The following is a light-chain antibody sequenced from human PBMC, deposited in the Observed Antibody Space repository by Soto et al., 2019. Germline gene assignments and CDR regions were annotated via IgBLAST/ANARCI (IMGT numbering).Light chain of an antibody. CDR1: SSDVGAFNY. J-gene: IGLJ1*01. V-gene: IGLV2-14*03. CDR3: NSYTSNNTYV. Sequence: QSVLTQPASVSGSPGQAITISCSGTSSDVGAFNYVSWYQQHPGKAPKLMIYDVSNRPSGVSNRFSGSKSGNTASLTISGLRAEEEADYYCNSYTSNNTYVFGTGTKVTV. CDR2: DVS.